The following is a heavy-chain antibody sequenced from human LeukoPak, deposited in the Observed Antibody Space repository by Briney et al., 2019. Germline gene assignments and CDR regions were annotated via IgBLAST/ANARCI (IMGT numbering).Heavy chain of an antibody. CDR3: ARGGAALDY. CDR2: IYYSGST. V-gene: IGHV4-59*01. D-gene: IGHD2-15*01. CDR1: GGSISSDY. J-gene: IGHJ4*02. Sequence: SETLSLTCSVSGGSISSDYWSWIRQPPGKGLEWTGYIYYSGSTNYNPSLKSRVTISIDTSKNQFSLKLSSVTAADTAVYYCARGGAALDYWGRGTLVTVSS.